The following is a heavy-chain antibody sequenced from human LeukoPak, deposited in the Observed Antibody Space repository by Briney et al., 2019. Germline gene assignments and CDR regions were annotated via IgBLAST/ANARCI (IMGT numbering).Heavy chain of an antibody. Sequence: GASVKVSCKASGGTFSSYAISWVRQAPGQGLEWMGRIIPILGIANYAQKFQGRVTITADKSTSTAYMELSSLRSEDTAVYYCARVRLSIVGATTSYYYGMDVWGQGTTVTVSS. V-gene: IGHV1-69*04. CDR2: IIPILGIA. CDR1: GGTFSSYA. CDR3: ARVRLSIVGATTSYYYGMDV. D-gene: IGHD1-26*01. J-gene: IGHJ6*02.